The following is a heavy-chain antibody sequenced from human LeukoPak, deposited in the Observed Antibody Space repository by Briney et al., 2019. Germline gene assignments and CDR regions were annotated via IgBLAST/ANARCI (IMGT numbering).Heavy chain of an antibody. D-gene: IGHD3-9*01. CDR3: ARDDDILTGYYYNWFDP. CDR1: GYTFTSYG. CDR2: ISAYNGNT. Sequence: ASVKVSCKASGYTFTSYGISWVRQAPGQGLEWMGWISAYNGNTNYAQKLQGRVTMTTDTSTSTAYMELRSLRSDDTAVYYCARDDDILTGYYYNWFDPWGQGTLVTVSS. V-gene: IGHV1-18*01. J-gene: IGHJ5*02.